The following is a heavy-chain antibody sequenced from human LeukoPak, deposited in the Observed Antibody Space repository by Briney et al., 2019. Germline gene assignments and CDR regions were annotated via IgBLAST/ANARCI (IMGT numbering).Heavy chain of an antibody. CDR1: GYTFTSYY. V-gene: IGHV1-46*01. D-gene: IGHD1-1*01. Sequence: GASVKVSCKASGYTFTSYYMHWVRQAPGQGLEWMGIINPSGGSTSYAQKFQGRVTMTRDMSTSTVYMELSRLRSDDTAVYYCARGARGNWNDPPGDYWGQGTLVTVSS. CDR3: ARGARGNWNDPPGDY. J-gene: IGHJ4*02. CDR2: INPSGGST.